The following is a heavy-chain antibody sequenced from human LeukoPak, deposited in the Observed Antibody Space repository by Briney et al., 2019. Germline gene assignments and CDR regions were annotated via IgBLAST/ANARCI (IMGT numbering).Heavy chain of an antibody. Sequence: ESGPTLVNPTQTLTLTCTFSGFSLSTSGMCVSWIRQPLGKALEWLARIDWDDDKYYSTSLKTRLTISKDTSKNQVVLTMTNMDPVDTATYYCARTLHYDSSGYYFPYYFDYWGQGTLVTVSS. V-gene: IGHV2-70*11. CDR1: GFSLSTSGMC. J-gene: IGHJ4*02. D-gene: IGHD3-22*01. CDR2: IDWDDDK. CDR3: ARTLHYDSSGYYFPYYFDY.